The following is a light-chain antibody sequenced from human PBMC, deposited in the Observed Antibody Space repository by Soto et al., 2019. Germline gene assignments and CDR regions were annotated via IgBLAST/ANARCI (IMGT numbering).Light chain of an antibody. Sequence: DIQMTQSPATLSASVGDRFTITCRASESISSWLAWYQQKPGKAPKLLIYKASSLESGAPSRFSGSGSGTDFALTITSLQAEDFATYYCQQLRMYPSTFGGGTKVDIK. CDR2: KAS. J-gene: IGKJ4*01. V-gene: IGKV1-5*03. CDR3: QQLRMYPST. CDR1: ESISSW.